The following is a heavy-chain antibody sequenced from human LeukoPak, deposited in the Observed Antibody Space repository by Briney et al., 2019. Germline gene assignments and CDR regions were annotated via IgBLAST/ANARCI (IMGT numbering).Heavy chain of an antibody. J-gene: IGHJ6*03. V-gene: IGHV3-23*01. CDR3: AKICGGDCYPRAYYYYYMDV. Sequence: GGSLRLSCAASGFTLSSYAMSWVRQAPGKGLEWVSAISGSGGSTYYADSVKGRFTISRDNSKNTLYLQMNSLRAEDTAVYYCAKICGGDCYPRAYYYYYMDVWGKGTTVTVSS. D-gene: IGHD2-21*02. CDR1: GFTLSSYA. CDR2: ISGSGGST.